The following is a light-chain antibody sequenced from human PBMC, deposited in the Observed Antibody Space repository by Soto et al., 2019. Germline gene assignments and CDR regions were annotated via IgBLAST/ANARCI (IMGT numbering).Light chain of an antibody. V-gene: IGKV1-39*01. Sequence: DIQVTQSPSSLPASIGDRVTITCRASQNIRSYLSWHRQKPGKAPQLLIYAASSLQGGVPSRFSGSVSGTEFTLTVTGLQSEDFATYYCQQNYSPPYTFGQGTKLEIK. CDR2: AAS. CDR3: QQNYSPPYT. CDR1: QNIRSY. J-gene: IGKJ2*01.